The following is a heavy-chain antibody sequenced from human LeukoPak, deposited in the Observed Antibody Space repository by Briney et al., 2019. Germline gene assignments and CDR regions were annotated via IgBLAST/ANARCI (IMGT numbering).Heavy chain of an antibody. CDR1: GFSFSSFV. CDR3: AKSSTYYYDSNWFDP. J-gene: IGHJ5*02. D-gene: IGHD3-22*01. CDR2: ISGSGGST. Sequence: GGSLRLSCAASGFSFSSFVMTWVRQAPGKGLEWVSAISGSGGSTYYADSVKGRFTISRDNSKNTLYLQMNSLRAEDTAVYYCAKSSTYYYDSNWFDPWGQGTLVTVSS. V-gene: IGHV3-23*01.